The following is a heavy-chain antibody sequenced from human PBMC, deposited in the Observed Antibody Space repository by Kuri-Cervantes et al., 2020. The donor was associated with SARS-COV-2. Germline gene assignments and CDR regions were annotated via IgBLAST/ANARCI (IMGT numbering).Heavy chain of an antibody. Sequence: ASVKVSCKVSGYTLTELSMHWVRQAPGEGLEWMGGFDPEDGETIYAQKFQGRVTMTRDTSTSKVYMELGSLRSEDTDVYYCARGGQYYDFWSGYPTDYYYYYMDVWGKGTTVTVSS. CDR3: ARGGQYYDFWSGYPTDYYYYYMDV. D-gene: IGHD3-3*01. V-gene: IGHV1-24*01. J-gene: IGHJ6*03. CDR2: FDPEDGET. CDR1: GYTLTELS.